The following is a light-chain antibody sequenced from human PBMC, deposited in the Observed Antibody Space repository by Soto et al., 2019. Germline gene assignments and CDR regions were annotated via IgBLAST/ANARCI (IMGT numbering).Light chain of an antibody. CDR2: KAS. Sequence: DIQMTQSPSTLSGSVGDRVTITCRASQTISSWLAWYQQTPGKAPKLLIYKASTLKSGVPSRFSGSGSGTEFTLTISSLQPDDFATYYCQHYNSYSEAFGQGTRLEI. CDR3: QHYNSYSEA. V-gene: IGKV1-5*03. CDR1: QTISSW. J-gene: IGKJ5*01.